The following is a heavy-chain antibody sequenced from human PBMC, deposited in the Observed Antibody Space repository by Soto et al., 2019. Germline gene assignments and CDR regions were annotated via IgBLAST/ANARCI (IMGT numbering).Heavy chain of an antibody. CDR2: IYYSGST. CDR1: GGSISSSSYY. J-gene: IGHJ6*02. CDR3: ARLAEYCSGGSCRYNYYGMDV. D-gene: IGHD2-15*01. V-gene: IGHV4-39*01. Sequence: LETLSLTCTVSGGSISSSSYYWGWIRQPPGKGLEWIGRIYYSGSTYYNPSLKSRVTISVDTSKNQFSLKLSSVTPADTAVYYCARLAEYCSGGSCRYNYYGMDVCGQGTTVTVSS.